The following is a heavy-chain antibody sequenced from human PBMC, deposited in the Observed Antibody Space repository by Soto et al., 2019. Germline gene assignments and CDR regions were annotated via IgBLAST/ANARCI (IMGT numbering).Heavy chain of an antibody. CDR3: ARPPTASLDAFDI. CDR1: GGSISSSRYY. V-gene: IGHV4-39*01. Sequence: SETLSLTCTVCGGSISSSRYYWGWIRQPPGKGLEWIGSIFYSGSTYHNPSLKSRVTISVDTSKNQFSLKLSSVTAADTAVYYCARPPTASLDAFDIWGQGTMVTVS. CDR2: IFYSGST. J-gene: IGHJ3*02.